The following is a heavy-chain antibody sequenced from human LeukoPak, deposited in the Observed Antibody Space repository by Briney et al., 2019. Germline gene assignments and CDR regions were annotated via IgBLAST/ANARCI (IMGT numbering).Heavy chain of an antibody. Sequence: GGSLRLSCAVSGFTFSSYVMSWVRQAPGKGLEWVSAISGSGGSTYYADSVKGRFTISRDNSKNTLYLQMNSLRAEDTAVYFCAKGSKAVLFTRDHYMDVWGKGTTVTISS. D-gene: IGHD6-19*01. J-gene: IGHJ6*03. CDR3: AKGSKAVLFTRDHYMDV. V-gene: IGHV3-23*01. CDR2: ISGSGGST. CDR1: GFTFSSYV.